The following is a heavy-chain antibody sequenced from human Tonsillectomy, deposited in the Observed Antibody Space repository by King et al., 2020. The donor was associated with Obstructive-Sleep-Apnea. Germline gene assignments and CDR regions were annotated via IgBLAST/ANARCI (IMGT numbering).Heavy chain of an antibody. CDR2: ISSSSSYI. Sequence: VQLVESGGGLVKPGGSLRLSCAASGFTFSSYSMNWVRQAPGKGLEWVSSISSSSSYIYYADSVKGRFTISRDNAKNSLYLQMNSLRAEDTAVYYCARLDVLLWFGEVDYWGQGTLVTVSS. CDR1: GFTFSSYS. J-gene: IGHJ4*02. D-gene: IGHD3-10*01. V-gene: IGHV3-21*01. CDR3: ARLDVLLWFGEVDY.